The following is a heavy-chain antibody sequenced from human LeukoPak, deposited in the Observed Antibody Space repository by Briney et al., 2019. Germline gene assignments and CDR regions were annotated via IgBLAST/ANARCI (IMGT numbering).Heavy chain of an antibody. CDR3: ARPLSVTMIRGAAFRASSDFDP. J-gene: IGHJ5*02. Sequence: ASVKVSCKASGYTFSGYYIHWVRQAPGQGLEWMGRINPNTCGTKYAHRFQDRVTMTRDTSISTAYMEVSRLRYDDTAVYYCARPLSVTMIRGAAFRASSDFDPWGQGTLVTVSS. CDR1: GYTFSGYY. CDR2: INPNTCGT. V-gene: IGHV1-2*06. D-gene: IGHD3-10*01.